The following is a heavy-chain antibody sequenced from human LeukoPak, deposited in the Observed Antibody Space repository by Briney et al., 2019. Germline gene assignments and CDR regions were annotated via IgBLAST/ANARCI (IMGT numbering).Heavy chain of an antibody. CDR1: GFTFSSYA. J-gene: IGHJ4*02. Sequence: GGSLRLSCAASGFTFSSYAMHWVRQAPGKGLEWVAVISYDGSNKYYADSVKGRFTISRDNSKNTLYLQMNSLGAEDTAVSYCASEGYWGQGTLVTVSS. CDR2: ISYDGSNK. CDR3: ASEGY. V-gene: IGHV3-30-3*01.